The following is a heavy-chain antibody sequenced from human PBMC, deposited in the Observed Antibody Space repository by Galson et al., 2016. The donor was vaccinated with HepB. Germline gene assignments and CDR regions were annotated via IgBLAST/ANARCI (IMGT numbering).Heavy chain of an antibody. J-gene: IGHJ4*02. CDR1: GGSISNDYW. Sequence: EPLSLTCTVSGGSISNDYWWSWVRQSPGKGLEWIGEIYQTGTANYNPSFTRRATISVDKSKNQFSLRLDSGTAADTADHYCARGTLGTAATMAFDYWGQGTLVSVSS. D-gene: IGHD4/OR15-4a*01. CDR3: ARGTLGTAATMAFDY. V-gene: IGHV4-4*02. CDR2: IYQTGTA.